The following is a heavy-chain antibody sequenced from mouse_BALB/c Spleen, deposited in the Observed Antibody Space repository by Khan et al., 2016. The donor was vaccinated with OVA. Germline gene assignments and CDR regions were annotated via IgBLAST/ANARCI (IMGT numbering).Heavy chain of an antibody. CDR3: TRLAYYYDSEGFAY. V-gene: IGHV5-6*01. Sequence: EVQLVESGGDLVKPGGSLKLSCAASGFTFSTYGMSWVRQTSDKRLVWVATVSTGGSYTYYPDSVKGRFTISRDNAKNTLYLQMNGLKSEDTAMFYCTRLAYYYDSEGFAYWGQGTLVTVSA. CDR1: GFTFSTYG. J-gene: IGHJ3*01. D-gene: IGHD1-1*01. CDR2: VSTGGSYT.